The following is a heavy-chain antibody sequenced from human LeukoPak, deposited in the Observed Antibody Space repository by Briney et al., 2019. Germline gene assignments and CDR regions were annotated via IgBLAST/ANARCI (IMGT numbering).Heavy chain of an antibody. J-gene: IGHJ4*02. CDR3: ARSNNIVGATYFDY. V-gene: IGHV3-64*02. Sequence: GGSLRLSCAASGFTFSTYAMHWVRQAPGKGLEYISSISSDGGSTYYADSVKGRFTISRDNSKNTLYLQTGRLRAEDMAVYYCARSNNIVGATYFDYWGQGTLVTVSS. CDR2: ISSDGGST. D-gene: IGHD1-26*01. CDR1: GFTFSTYA.